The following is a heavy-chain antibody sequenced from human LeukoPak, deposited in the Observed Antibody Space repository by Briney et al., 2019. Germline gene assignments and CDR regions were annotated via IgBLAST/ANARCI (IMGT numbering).Heavy chain of an antibody. Sequence: ASVKVSCKASGYTFTSYYMHWVRQAPGQGLEWMGIINPSGGSTSYAQKFQGRVTMTRDTSTSTVYMELSSLRSEDTAVYYCARGGVVVAATDRNWFDPWGQGTLATVSS. CDR3: ARGGVVVAATDRNWFDP. CDR2: INPSGGST. V-gene: IGHV1-46*01. CDR1: GYTFTSYY. J-gene: IGHJ5*02. D-gene: IGHD2-15*01.